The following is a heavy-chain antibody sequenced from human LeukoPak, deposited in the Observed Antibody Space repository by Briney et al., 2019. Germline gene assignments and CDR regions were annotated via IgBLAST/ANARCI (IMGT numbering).Heavy chain of an antibody. Sequence: ESLRLSCGASGFTFSSYSMNWVRQAPGKGLEWVSSISSSSSYIYYADSVKGRFTISRDNAKNSLYLQMNSLRAEDTAVYYCARDANHPDDYWGQGTLVTVSS. V-gene: IGHV3-21*01. CDR2: ISSSSSYI. D-gene: IGHD1-14*01. J-gene: IGHJ4*02. CDR3: ARDANHPDDY. CDR1: GFTFSSYS.